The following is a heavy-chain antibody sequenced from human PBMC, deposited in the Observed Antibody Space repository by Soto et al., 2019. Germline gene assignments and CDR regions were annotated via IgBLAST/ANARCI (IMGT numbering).Heavy chain of an antibody. CDR3: ARVSENDYIWGSYRSGPFDY. Sequence: SETLSLTCTVSGGSISSYYWSWIRQPPGKGLEWIGYIYYSGSTNYNPSLKSRVTISVDTSKNQFSLKLSSVTAADTAVYYCARVSENDYIWGSYRSGPFDYWGRGTLVTVSS. D-gene: IGHD3-16*02. J-gene: IGHJ4*02. CDR2: IYYSGST. V-gene: IGHV4-59*01. CDR1: GGSISSYY.